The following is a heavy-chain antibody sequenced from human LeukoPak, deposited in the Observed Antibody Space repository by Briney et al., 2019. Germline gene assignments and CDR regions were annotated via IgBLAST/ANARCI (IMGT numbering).Heavy chain of an antibody. CDR3: ARKTDIVATTLSFDY. J-gene: IGHJ4*02. Sequence: GGSLRLSCAASGFTFSSNAMSWVRQAPGKGLEWVSGISGSGDSTNYADSVKGRFTISRDNSKNTLYLQMNNLRAEDTAVYYCARKTDIVATTLSFDYWGQGTLVTVSS. V-gene: IGHV3-23*01. D-gene: IGHD5-12*01. CDR2: ISGSGDST. CDR1: GFTFSSNA.